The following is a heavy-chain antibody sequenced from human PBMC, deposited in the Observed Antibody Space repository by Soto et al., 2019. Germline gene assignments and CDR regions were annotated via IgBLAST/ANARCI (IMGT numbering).Heavy chain of an antibody. J-gene: IGHJ4*02. CDR3: ERQTKRGVWLFDF. V-gene: IGHV3-30-3*01. Sequence: QVQLVESGGGVVQPGRSLRLSCAASGFTFSSYALHWVRQAPGKGLDWVAVISSDVNYKYYADSVKGRFTISRDNSKNTLYLQMNSLRPEDTAVYYCERQTKRGVWLFDFWGQGTLVTVSS. CDR2: ISSDVNYK. D-gene: IGHD5-12*01. CDR1: GFTFSSYA.